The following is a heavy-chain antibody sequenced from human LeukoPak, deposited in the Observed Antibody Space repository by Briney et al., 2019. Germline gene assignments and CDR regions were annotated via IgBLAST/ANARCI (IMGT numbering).Heavy chain of an antibody. CDR2: IWNDGSNQ. J-gene: IGHJ4*02. Sequence: VKSLTLSCAASVLTLSTYGMHSVCPAPGKGRGWGAIIWNDGSNQHYADSVKGRFTVSRDNSRNIMFLQMNSLRVEDTGIYYCARDLWDTSGKRLDYWGQGTLVTVPS. D-gene: IGHD6-19*01. CDR1: VLTLSTYG. CDR3: ARDLWDTSGKRLDY. V-gene: IGHV3-33*01.